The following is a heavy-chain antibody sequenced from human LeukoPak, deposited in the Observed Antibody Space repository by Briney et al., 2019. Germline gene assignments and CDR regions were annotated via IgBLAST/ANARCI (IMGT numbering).Heavy chain of an antibody. CDR1: GGTFSIYA. Sequence: ASVKVSCKASGGTFSIYAISWVRQAPGQGLEWMGGIIPIFGTANYAQKFQGRVTITADESTSTAYMELSSLRSEDTAVYYCARTLYCSSTSCYSRGYYDLWGQGTLVTVSS. V-gene: IGHV1-69*13. D-gene: IGHD2-2*01. J-gene: IGHJ4*02. CDR3: ARTLYCSSTSCYSRGYYDL. CDR2: IIPIFGTA.